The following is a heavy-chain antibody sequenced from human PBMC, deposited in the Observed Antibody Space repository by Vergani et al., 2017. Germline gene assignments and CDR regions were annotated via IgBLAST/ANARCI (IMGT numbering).Heavy chain of an antibody. CDR3: TRHVYDFWPTDVMDV. CDR2: IRSKANSYAT. J-gene: IGHJ6*02. CDR1: GFTFSGSA. Sequence: EVQLVESGGGLVQPGGSLKLSCAASGFTFSGSAMHWVRQASGKGLEWVGRIRSKANSYATAYAASVKGRFTISRDDSKNTAYLQMNSLKTEDTAVYYCTRHVYDFWPTDVMDVWGQGTTVTVSS. V-gene: IGHV3-73*02. D-gene: IGHD3-3*01.